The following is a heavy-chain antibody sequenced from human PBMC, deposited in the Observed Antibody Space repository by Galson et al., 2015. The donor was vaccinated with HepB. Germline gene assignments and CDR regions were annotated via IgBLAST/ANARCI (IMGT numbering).Heavy chain of an antibody. J-gene: IGHJ4*02. CDR1: GFTFSSYW. CDR2: INSDGSST. CDR3: ARGGEWELLVGFDY. Sequence: SLRLSCAASGFTFSSYWMHWVRQAPGKGLVWVSRINSDGSSTSYADSVKGRFTISRDNAKNTLYLQTNSLRAEDTAVYYCARGGEWELLVGFDYWGQGTLVTVSS. V-gene: IGHV3-74*01. D-gene: IGHD1-26*01.